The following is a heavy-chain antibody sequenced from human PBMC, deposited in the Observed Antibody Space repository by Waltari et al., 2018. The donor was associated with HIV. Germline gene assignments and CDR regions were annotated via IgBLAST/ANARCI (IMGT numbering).Heavy chain of an antibody. CDR2: IWCEGKKA. CDR3: VREWRGGVHRGAFDL. D-gene: IGHD3-10*01. J-gene: IGHJ2*01. CDR1: EPTLTNYD. Sequence: ESGGGAVQPGKSLRLSCEGTEPTLTNYDAHWVRQVPGKGSEVVCVIWCEGKKAYFGDSVEGRLTDYRYKSKIILTLKMKMLRTDDTSLDYFVREWRGGVHRGAFDLWGRGTLVLFS. V-gene: IGHV3-30*07.